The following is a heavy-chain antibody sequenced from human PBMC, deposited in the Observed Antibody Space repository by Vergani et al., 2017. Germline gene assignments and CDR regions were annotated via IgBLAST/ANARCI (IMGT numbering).Heavy chain of an antibody. Sequence: EVQLVESGGGLVKPGGSLRLSCAASGFTFSSYSMNWVRQAPGKGLEWVSSISSSSSYIYYADSVKGRFTISRDNAKNTLYLQMNSLRAEDTAVYYCAKDQRTTVAIPSFDYWGQGTLVTVSS. V-gene: IGHV3-21*04. CDR2: ISSSSSYI. CDR3: AKDQRTTVAIPSFDY. CDR1: GFTFSSYS. J-gene: IGHJ4*02. D-gene: IGHD4-17*01.